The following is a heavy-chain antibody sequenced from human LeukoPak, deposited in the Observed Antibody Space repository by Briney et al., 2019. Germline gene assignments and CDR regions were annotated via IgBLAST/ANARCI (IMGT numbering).Heavy chain of an antibody. Sequence: GESLKISCKGSGYNFTSYWIGWVRQMPGKGLEWMGIIYPGDSDTRYSPSFQGQVTISADKSISTAYVQWSSLKASDTAMYYCARPGGTHFWDFDYWGQGTLVTVSS. D-gene: IGHD3-3*02. V-gene: IGHV5-51*01. CDR2: IYPGDSDT. CDR1: GYNFTSYW. CDR3: ARPGGTHFWDFDY. J-gene: IGHJ4*02.